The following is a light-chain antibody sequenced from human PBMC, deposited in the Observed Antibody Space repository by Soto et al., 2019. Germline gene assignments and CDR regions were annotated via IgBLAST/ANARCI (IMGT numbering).Light chain of an antibody. CDR3: QQYHSLPLT. V-gene: IGKV1-33*01. CDR1: QDISNS. Sequence: DIQMTQSPSSLSASIGDRVTITCQASQDISNSLNWYQQKSGKAPKLLMYDVSNLEPGVPSRFSGRRSGTDFTFTNSGLQPEDFATYFCQQYHSLPLTFGGWTKLELK. CDR2: DVS. J-gene: IGKJ4*01.